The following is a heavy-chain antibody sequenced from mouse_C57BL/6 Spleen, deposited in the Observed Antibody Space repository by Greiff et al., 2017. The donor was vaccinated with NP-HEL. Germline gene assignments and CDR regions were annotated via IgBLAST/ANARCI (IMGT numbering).Heavy chain of an antibody. CDR3: ARSGGNGGDD. CDR1: GYTFTSYG. J-gene: IGHJ4*01. V-gene: IGHV1-81*01. Sequence: QVQLKESGAELARPGASVKLSCKASGYTFTSYGISWVKQRTGQGLEWIGEIYPRSGNTYYNEKFKGKATLTADKSSSTAYMELRSLTSEDSAVYFCARSGGNGGDDWGQGTSVTVSS. D-gene: IGHD2-1*01. CDR2: IYPRSGNT.